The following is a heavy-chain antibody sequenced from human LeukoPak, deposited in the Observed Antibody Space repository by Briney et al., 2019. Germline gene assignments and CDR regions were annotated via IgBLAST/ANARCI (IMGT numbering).Heavy chain of an antibody. Sequence: GGSLRLSCAASGFTFSSYTMSWVRQAPGKGLEWVSTITTSDGNTYYADSVKGRFTVSRDNSKNTLYLQMNSLRAEDTAVYYCAKGAFDIWGQGTMVTVSS. J-gene: IGHJ3*02. V-gene: IGHV3-23*01. CDR2: ITTSDGNT. CDR3: AKGAFDI. CDR1: GFTFSSYT.